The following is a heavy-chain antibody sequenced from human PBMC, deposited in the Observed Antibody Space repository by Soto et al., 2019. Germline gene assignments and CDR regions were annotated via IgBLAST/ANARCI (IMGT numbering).Heavy chain of an antibody. CDR3: ARDCEPYDFWSGYFN. J-gene: IGHJ1*01. Sequence: ASVKVSCKASGYTFTNYGISWVRQAPGQGLEWMGWISAYNGNTNYAQKLQGRVTMTTDTSTNTAYMELRSLTSDDTAVYYCARDCEPYDFWSGYFNSGQGTVVTVSS. D-gene: IGHD3-3*01. CDR2: ISAYNGNT. CDR1: GYTFTNYG. V-gene: IGHV1-18*01.